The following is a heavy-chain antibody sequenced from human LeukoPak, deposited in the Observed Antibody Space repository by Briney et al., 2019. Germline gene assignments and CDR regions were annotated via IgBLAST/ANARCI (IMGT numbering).Heavy chain of an antibody. Sequence: SETLSLTCTVAGGSISSYYWSWIRQPPGKGLEWIGYIYYSGNTNYNPSLKSRVTISVDTSKNLFSLKLNSVTTADTAVYYCARFPQGGFNYFDYWGQGALVTVSS. V-gene: IGHV4-59*01. J-gene: IGHJ4*02. CDR3: ARFPQGGFNYFDY. D-gene: IGHD5-24*01. CDR2: IYYSGNT. CDR1: GGSISSYY.